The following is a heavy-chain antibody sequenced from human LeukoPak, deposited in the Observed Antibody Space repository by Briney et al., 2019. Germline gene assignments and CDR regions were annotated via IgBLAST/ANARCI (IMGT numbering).Heavy chain of an antibody. J-gene: IGHJ4*02. Sequence: PGGSLRLSCAASGFTFSSYWMHWVRQAPGKGLVWVSRINSDGSSTTYADSVKGRFTISRDNAKNTLYLQMNSLRAEDTAVYYCARVGVPAAIRGDFDYWGQGTLVTVSS. V-gene: IGHV3-74*01. CDR1: GFTFSSYW. D-gene: IGHD2-2*01. CDR2: INSDGSST. CDR3: ARVGVPAAIRGDFDY.